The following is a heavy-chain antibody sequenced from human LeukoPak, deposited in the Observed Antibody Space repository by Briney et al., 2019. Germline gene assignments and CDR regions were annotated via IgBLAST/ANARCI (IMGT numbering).Heavy chain of an antibody. CDR3: AARPATWIQLWSNYFDY. D-gene: IGHD5-18*01. CDR2: IVVGSGNT. CDR1: GFTFTSSA. Sequence: ASVKVSCKASGFTFTSSAVQWVRQARGQRLEWIGRIVVGSGNTNYAQKFQERVTITRDMSTSTAYMELSSLRSEDTAVYYCAARPATWIQLWSNYFDYWGQGTLVTVSS. J-gene: IGHJ4*02. V-gene: IGHV1-58*01.